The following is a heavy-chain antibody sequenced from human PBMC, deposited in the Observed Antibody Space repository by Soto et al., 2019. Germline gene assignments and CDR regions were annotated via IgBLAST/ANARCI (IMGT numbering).Heavy chain of an antibody. CDR3: ARGTYRSKTDFDY. Sequence: QVQLVESGGGLVKPGGSLRLSCAASGFTFSDYYMTWIRQAPGRGLEWVSYISSSSGIVSYANSVKGRFPISRDNAQNSLYLQMTSLRAEDTAVYYCARGTYRSKTDFDYWGQWTLVTVSS. CDR1: GFTFSDYY. J-gene: IGHJ4*02. V-gene: IGHV3-11*01. D-gene: IGHD6-13*01. CDR2: ISSSSGIV.